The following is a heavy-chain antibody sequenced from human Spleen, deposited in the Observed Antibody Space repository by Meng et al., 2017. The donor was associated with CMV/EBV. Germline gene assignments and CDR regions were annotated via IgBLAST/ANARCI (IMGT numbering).Heavy chain of an antibody. D-gene: IGHD2-15*01. Sequence: ESLKISCAASGFTFSSYWMHWIRQPPGKGLEWIGEINHSGSTNYNPSLKSRVTISVDTSKNQFSLKLSSVTAADTAVYYCARDPLTPHASYWGQGTLVTVSS. CDR3: ARDPLTPHASY. J-gene: IGHJ4*02. CDR2: INHSGST. CDR1: GFTFSSYW. V-gene: IGHV4-34*01.